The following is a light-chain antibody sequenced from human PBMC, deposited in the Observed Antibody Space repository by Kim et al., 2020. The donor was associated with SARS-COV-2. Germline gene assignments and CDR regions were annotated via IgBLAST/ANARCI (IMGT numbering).Light chain of an antibody. CDR1: SSDVGGYNY. J-gene: IGLJ1*01. V-gene: IGLV2-14*01. CDR3: SSYTSSSTF. Sequence: QSALTQPASVSGSPGQSITISCTGTSSDVGGYNYVSWYQQHPGKAPKLMIYDVSKRPSGVSNRFSGSKSGNTASLTISGLQAEDEADYYCSSYTSSSTFFGTGTKVTGL. CDR2: DVS.